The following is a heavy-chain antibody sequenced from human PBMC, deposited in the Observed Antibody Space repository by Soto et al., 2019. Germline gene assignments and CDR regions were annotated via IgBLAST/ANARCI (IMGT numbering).Heavy chain of an antibody. Sequence: EVQLVESGGGLVQPGGSLRLSCVASGFTFSTDSMNWVRQAPGKGLEWVAHISTSGATRYYADSVNGRFTISRDNAKTSLYLQMDSLRNEDPAVYYCARFFGSGFDYWGQGTLVTVSS. CDR2: ISTSGATR. J-gene: IGHJ4*02. D-gene: IGHD6-19*01. V-gene: IGHV3-48*02. CDR3: ARFFGSGFDY. CDR1: GFTFSTDS.